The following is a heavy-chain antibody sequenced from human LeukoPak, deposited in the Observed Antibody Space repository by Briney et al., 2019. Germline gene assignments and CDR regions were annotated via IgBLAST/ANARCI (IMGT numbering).Heavy chain of an antibody. J-gene: IGHJ4*02. Sequence: PGGSLRLSCTASGFTFGDYAMSWVRQAPGKGLEWVGFIRSKAYGGTTEYAASVKGRFTISRDDSKSIAYLQMNSLKIEDTAVYYCTRARLRLGELSSNFDYWGQGTLVTVSS. CDR3: TRARLRLGELSSNFDY. V-gene: IGHV3-49*04. CDR2: IRSKAYGGTT. CDR1: GFTFGDYA. D-gene: IGHD3-16*02.